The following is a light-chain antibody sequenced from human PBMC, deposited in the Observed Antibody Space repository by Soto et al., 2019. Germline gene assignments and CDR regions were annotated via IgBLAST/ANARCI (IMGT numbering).Light chain of an antibody. CDR1: SSDVGGYNY. V-gene: IGLV2-8*01. CDR2: EVS. Sequence: QSALTQPPSASGSPGQSVTISCTGTSSDVGGYNYVSWYQGHPGKAPKLMIYEVSRRPSGVPDRFSGSKSGNTASLTVSGLQTEDEADYYCCSHAGSNNLVFGGGTKLTVL. CDR3: CSHAGSNNLV. J-gene: IGLJ3*02.